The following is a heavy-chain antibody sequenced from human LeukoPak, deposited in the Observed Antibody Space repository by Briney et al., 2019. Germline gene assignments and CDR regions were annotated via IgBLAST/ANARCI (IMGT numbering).Heavy chain of an antibody. J-gene: IGHJ4*02. D-gene: IGHD3-22*01. CDR1: GFTFDDYA. Sequence: QTGGSLRLSCAASGFTFDDYAMHWVRQASGKGLEWVGRIRSKTNTYATEFAASVKGRFTISRDDSKNTAYLQMNSLKTEDTAVYFCVRSRYDGSGAAFDYWGQGTLVTVSS. CDR2: IRSKTNTYAT. V-gene: IGHV3-73*01. CDR3: VRSRYDGSGAAFDY.